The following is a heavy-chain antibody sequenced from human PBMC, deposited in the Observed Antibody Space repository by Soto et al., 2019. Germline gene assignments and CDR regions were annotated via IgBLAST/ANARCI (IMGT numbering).Heavy chain of an antibody. J-gene: IGHJ4*02. CDR3: AKDATGAAAGTVDY. CDR2: ISWNSGSI. D-gene: IGHD6-13*01. Sequence: VQLVESGGGLVQPGRSLRLSCAASGFTFDDYAMHWVRQAPGKGLEWVSGISWNSGSIGYADSVKGRFTISRDHAKNSLYLQMTSLRAEDTALYYCAKDATGAAAGTVDYWGQGTLVTVSS. CDR1: GFTFDDYA. V-gene: IGHV3-9*01.